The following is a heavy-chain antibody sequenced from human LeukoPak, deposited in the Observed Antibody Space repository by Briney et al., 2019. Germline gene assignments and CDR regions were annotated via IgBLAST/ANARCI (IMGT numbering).Heavy chain of an antibody. CDR1: GYTFTNYY. Sequence: ASVTVSCKSSGYTFTNYYIHWVRQAPGERPEWMGWINPNTGDTNYAQKFQGRVTVTRDTSINTAFMELSRLRSDDTAFYYCARGGDTYGPNYYYYYMGVWGKGTTVTVSS. CDR3: ARGGDTYGPNYYYYYMGV. J-gene: IGHJ6*03. CDR2: INPNTGDT. V-gene: IGHV1-2*02. D-gene: IGHD5-18*01.